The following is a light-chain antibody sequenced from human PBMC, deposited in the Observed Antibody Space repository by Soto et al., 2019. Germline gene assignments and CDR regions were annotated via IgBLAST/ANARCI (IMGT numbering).Light chain of an antibody. Sequence: QSALGQPASVSGSPGQSITISCTGTSSDVGGFEYVSWYQHQPGKAPKLIIYDVTKRPSGVPDRFSGSKSGSTASLTVSGLQAEDEADYYCYSYVGNNNFVFGTGTKVTVL. CDR1: SSDVGGFEY. V-gene: IGLV2-8*01. CDR3: YSYVGNNNFV. J-gene: IGLJ1*01. CDR2: DVT.